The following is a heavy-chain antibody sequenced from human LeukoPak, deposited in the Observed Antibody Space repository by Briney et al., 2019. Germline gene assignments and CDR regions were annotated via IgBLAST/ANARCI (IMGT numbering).Heavy chain of an antibody. CDR1: GGSISSYY. CDR2: IYYSGST. Sequence: PSETLSLTCTVSGGSISSYYWSWIRQPPGKELEWIGYIYYSGSTNYNPSLKSRVTISVDTSKNQFSLKLSSVTAADTAVYYCARSKTAQGSSSWGSLFWFDPWGQGTLVTVSS. V-gene: IGHV4-59*01. J-gene: IGHJ5*02. CDR3: ARSKTAQGSSSWGSLFWFDP. D-gene: IGHD6-6*01.